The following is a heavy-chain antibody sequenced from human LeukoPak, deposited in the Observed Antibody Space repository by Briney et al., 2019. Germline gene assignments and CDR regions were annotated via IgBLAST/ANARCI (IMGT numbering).Heavy chain of an antibody. Sequence: GGSLRLSCAASGFTFSSYAMSWVRQAPGKGLEWVSAISGSGGSTYYADSVKGRFTISRDNSKNTLYLQMNSLRAEDTAVYYCAKDPSLYGSGSYYDYWGQGTLVTVSS. CDR1: GFTFSSYA. CDR2: ISGSGGST. J-gene: IGHJ4*02. D-gene: IGHD3-10*01. CDR3: AKDPSLYGSGSYYDY. V-gene: IGHV3-23*01.